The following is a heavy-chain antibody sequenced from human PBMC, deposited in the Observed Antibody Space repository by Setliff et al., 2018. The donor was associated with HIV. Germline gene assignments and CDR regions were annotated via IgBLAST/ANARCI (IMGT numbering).Heavy chain of an antibody. V-gene: IGHV1-69*10. CDR1: GGSFNGQS. D-gene: IGHD1-1*01. CDR2: YIPTLHIT. CDR3: VSGTKSRPYTRLGP. Sequence: GASVKVSCKVSGGSFNGQSLNWVRQAPRQGLQWMGGYIPTLHITRYAENIQRERVTISADTSTGAIYLAMRGLRVDDTATYYCVSGTKSRPYTRLGPWGQGTLVTVSS. J-gene: IGHJ5*02.